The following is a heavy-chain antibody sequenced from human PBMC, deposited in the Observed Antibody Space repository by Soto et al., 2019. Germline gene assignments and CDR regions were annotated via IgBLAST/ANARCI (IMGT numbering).Heavy chain of an antibody. V-gene: IGHV4-59*01. CDR3: AREPTRRYYDVLTGSYKEGGFDS. CDR1: GDSISSYY. J-gene: IGHJ4*02. CDR2: IYYSGNI. D-gene: IGHD3-9*01. Sequence: SETLSLTCTVSGDSISSYYWSWIRQPPGKGLEWIGYIYYSGNINYNPSHKSRVTISLDTSQNQFSMKLSSVTAADTAVYYCAREPTRRYYDVLTGSYKEGGFDSWGQGTLVTVS.